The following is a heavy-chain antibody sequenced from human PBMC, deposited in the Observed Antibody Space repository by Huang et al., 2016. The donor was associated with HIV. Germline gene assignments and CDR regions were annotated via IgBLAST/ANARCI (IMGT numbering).Heavy chain of an antibody. D-gene: IGHD5-12*01. CDR3: AKVASGYDFSARGSDWFDP. J-gene: IGHJ5*02. Sequence: EMQLLESGGGLVQPGGSLRLSCAASAFTFRSYAMTWVRQAAGEGREGVSASSGIGGNKYYAEAGKGRFTISRDNSKNTLYLQMNSLRAEDTAVYYCAKVASGYDFSARGSDWFDPWGQGTLVSVSS. V-gene: IGHV3-23*01. CDR1: AFTFRSYA. CDR2: SSGIGGNK.